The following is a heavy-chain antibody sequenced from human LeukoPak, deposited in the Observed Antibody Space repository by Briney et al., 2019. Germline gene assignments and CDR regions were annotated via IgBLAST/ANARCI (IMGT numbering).Heavy chain of an antibody. CDR3: AKGAHIYGDYGAFDI. Sequence: PGRSLRLSCAASGFTFRNYGMHWVRQAPGKGLERVAVIWYDGSKKYYPDSVKGRFTISRDSSKNTLYLQMNSLRAEDTAVYYCAKGAHIYGDYGAFDIWGQGTMVTVSS. V-gene: IGHV3-33*06. CDR1: GFTFRNYG. CDR2: IWYDGSKK. D-gene: IGHD4-17*01. J-gene: IGHJ3*02.